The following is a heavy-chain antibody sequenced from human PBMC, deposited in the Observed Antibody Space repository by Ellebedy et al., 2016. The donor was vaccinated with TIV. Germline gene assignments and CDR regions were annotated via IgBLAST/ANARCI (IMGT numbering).Heavy chain of an antibody. J-gene: IGHJ4*02. CDR3: ARNIPVTILGY. D-gene: IGHD4-11*01. CDR1: GFTVSSNY. V-gene: IGHV3-66*01. CDR2: IYSGGST. Sequence: PGGSLRLSCAASGFTVSSNYMSWVRLAPGKGLDWVSLIYSGGSTDYADSVKGRFSISRDNSKNTLYLQMNGLRAEDTAVYYCARNIPVTILGYWGQGTLVTVSS.